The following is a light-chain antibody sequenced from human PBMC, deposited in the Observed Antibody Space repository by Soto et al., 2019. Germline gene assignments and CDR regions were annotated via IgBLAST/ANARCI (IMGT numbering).Light chain of an antibody. V-gene: IGKV1-9*01. CDR3: QQYNTYST. CDR1: QVISSY. Sequence: EIQFTQSPSFLSASVGDRFTITCRANQVISSYLAWYQQKPGKSPKLLIYDASTLQTGVPSRFSGSGSGTEFTLTISSLPPDDFATYYCQQYNTYSTFGQGTRLEIK. CDR2: DAS. J-gene: IGKJ5*01.